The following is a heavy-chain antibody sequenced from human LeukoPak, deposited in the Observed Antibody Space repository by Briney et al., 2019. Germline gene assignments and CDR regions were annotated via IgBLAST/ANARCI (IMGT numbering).Heavy chain of an antibody. J-gene: IGHJ4*02. D-gene: IGHD3-16*01. V-gene: IGHV4-59*10. CDR3: ARVMGTTGFDY. CDR2: IYTRGST. Sequence: SETLSLTCADYGGSFSGYYWSWIRQPAGKGLEWIGRIYTRGSTNYNPSLKSRVTMSVDTSKNQFSLKLSSVTAADTAVYYCARVMGTTGFDYWGQGTLVTVSS. CDR1: GGSFSGYY.